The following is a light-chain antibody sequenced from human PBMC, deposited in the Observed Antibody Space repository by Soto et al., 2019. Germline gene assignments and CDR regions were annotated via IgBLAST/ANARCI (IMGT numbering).Light chain of an antibody. CDR3: QQYNNWLALT. V-gene: IGKV3-15*01. J-gene: IGKJ4*01. Sequence: EIVMTQSPATLSVSPGERATLSCRASQSVSSNLAWYQQKPGQAHRLLIYGASTRATGIPARFSGSGSGTEFTLTISSLQSEDFAVYYCQQYNNWLALTFGGGTKVEIK. CDR2: GAS. CDR1: QSVSSN.